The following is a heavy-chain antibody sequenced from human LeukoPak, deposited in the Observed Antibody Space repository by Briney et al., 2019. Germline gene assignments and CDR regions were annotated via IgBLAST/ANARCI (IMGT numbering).Heavy chain of an antibody. V-gene: IGHV3-23*01. CDR1: GFTFSSYA. D-gene: IGHD4-23*01. CDR2: ISGSGGST. CDR3: AKLPDFGGNLHIDY. Sequence: GGSLRLSCAASGFTFSSYAMSWVRQAPGKGLEWVSGISGSGGSTYYGGSVKGRFSISRDTAKNTLYLQMNSLRAEDTAVYYCAKLPDFGGNLHIDYWGQGTLVTVSS. J-gene: IGHJ4*02.